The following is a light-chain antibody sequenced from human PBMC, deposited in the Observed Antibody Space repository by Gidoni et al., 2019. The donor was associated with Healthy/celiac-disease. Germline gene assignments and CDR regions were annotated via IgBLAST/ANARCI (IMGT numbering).Light chain of an antibody. CDR3: SSYTSSSTWV. Sequence: QSALTQPASVSGSPGQSITISCTGTSSDVGGYNYVSWYQQHPGNAPKLMIYDVSHRPSGVSNRFSGSKSGNTASLTISGLQPEDEAEYYCSSYTSSSTWVFGGGTKLTVL. CDR1: SSDVGGYNY. J-gene: IGLJ3*02. V-gene: IGLV2-14*01. CDR2: DVS.